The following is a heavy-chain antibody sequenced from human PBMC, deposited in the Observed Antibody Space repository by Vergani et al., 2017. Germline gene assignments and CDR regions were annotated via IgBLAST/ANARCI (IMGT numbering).Heavy chain of an antibody. V-gene: IGHV4-39*02. D-gene: IGHD2-2*01. CDR2: INYVGRT. CDR1: GGSINPSSSF. J-gene: IGHJ4*02. CDR3: ARVYCSSTSCYEDY. Sequence: QLQLQESGPGLVKPSETLSLICTVSGGSINPSSSFWGWIRQSPGKGLEWIGSINYVGRTYYIPSLQSRATVFVDTSKNQFSLNLTSVTAADTAVYYCARVYCSSTSCYEDYWGQGTLVTVSS.